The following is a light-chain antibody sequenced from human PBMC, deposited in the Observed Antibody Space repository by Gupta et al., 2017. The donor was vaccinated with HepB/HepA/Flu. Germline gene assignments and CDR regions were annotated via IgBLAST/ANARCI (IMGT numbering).Light chain of an antibody. Sequence: DIQMTPSPSTLSASVGDRVTITCRASQSISTWLALYQQKPGKAPKFLIYRASTLESGVPSRSSGSGSATEFTLTISSLQPDDFATYYCQQDAHYPHTFGGGTKVDI. J-gene: IGKJ4*01. CDR1: QSISTW. CDR2: RAS. CDR3: QQDAHYPHT. V-gene: IGKV1-5*03.